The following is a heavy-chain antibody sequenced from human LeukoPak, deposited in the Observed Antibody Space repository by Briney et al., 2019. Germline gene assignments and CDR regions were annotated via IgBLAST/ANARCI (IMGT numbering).Heavy chain of an antibody. CDR3: AKEKTTPQGFSYYGLAA. V-gene: IGHV4-61*01. Sequence: SETLSLKSTVSGGSVISGSEYWSWIRQPPGKGLEWIGYIYYSGSTNYNPSLKSRVTISVDTSKNQFSLKLSSVTAADTAVYYCAKEKTTPQGFSYYGLAAWGQGPRSPSP. CDR1: GGSVISGSEY. CDR2: IYYSGST. D-gene: IGHD4-11*01. J-gene: IGHJ6*02.